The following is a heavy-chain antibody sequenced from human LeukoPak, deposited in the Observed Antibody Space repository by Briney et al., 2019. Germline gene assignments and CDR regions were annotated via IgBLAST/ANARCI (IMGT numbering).Heavy chain of an antibody. CDR2: IRSKAYGGTT. CDR3: TREGYYYDSSGYYFYFDY. CDR1: GFTFGDYA. Sequence: GSLRLSCTASGFTFGDYAMSWVRQAPGKGLEWVGFIRSKAYGGTTEYAASVKGRFTISRDDSKSIAYLQMNSLKTEDTAVYYCTREGYYYDSSGYYFYFDYWGQGTLVTVSS. D-gene: IGHD3-22*01. J-gene: IGHJ4*02. V-gene: IGHV3-49*04.